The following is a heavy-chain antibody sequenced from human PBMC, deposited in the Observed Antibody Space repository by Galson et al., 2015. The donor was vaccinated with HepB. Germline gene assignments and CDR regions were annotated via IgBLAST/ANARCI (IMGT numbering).Heavy chain of an antibody. CDR1: GFTFSSYW. J-gene: IGHJ3*02. CDR2: IKQDGSEK. V-gene: IGHV3-7*03. D-gene: IGHD6-19*01. Sequence: SLRLSCAASGFTFSSYWMSWVRQAPGKGLEWVANIKQDGSEKYYVDSVKGRFTISRDNAKNSLYLQMNSLRAEDTAVYYCARVQTSIAVADDAFDIWGQGTMVTVSS. CDR3: ARVQTSIAVADDAFDI.